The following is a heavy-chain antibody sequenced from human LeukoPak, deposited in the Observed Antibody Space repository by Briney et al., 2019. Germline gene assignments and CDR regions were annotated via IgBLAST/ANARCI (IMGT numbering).Heavy chain of an antibody. CDR2: ISYSGST. V-gene: IGHV4-59*05. CDR1: GGSISSYY. J-gene: IGHJ4*02. D-gene: IGHD3-22*01. Sequence: SETLSLTCTVSGGSISSYYWNWIRQPPGKGLEWIGSISYSGSTYYNPSLKSRVTISVDTSKNQFSLKLSSVTAADTAVYYCARSVDSLLNFDYWGQGTLVTVSS. CDR3: ARSVDSLLNFDY.